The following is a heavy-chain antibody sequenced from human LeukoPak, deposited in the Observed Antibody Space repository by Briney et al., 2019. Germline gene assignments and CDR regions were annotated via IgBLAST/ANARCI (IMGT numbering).Heavy chain of an antibody. J-gene: IGHJ6*02. V-gene: IGHV4-59*01. CDR3: ARTQSHRDIVDAYYYYGMDV. CDR1: GGSISSYY. D-gene: IGHD5-12*01. CDR2: IYYSGST. Sequence: PSETLSLTCTVSGGSISSYYWSWIRQPPGKGLEWIGYIYYSGSTNYNPSLKGRVTISVDTSKNQFSLKLSSVTAADTAVYYCARTQSHRDIVDAYYYYGMDVWGQGTTVTVSS.